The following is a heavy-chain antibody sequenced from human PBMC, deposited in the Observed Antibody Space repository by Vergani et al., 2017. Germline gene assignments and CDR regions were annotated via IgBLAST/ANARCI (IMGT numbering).Heavy chain of an antibody. J-gene: IGHJ4*02. D-gene: IGHD5-12*01. CDR2: IYYSGST. CDR3: ASGSGYELDY. CDR1: GGSISSYY. Sequence: QVQLQESGPGLVNSSETLSLTCTVSGGSISSYYWSWIRQPPGNGLEWIGYIYYSGSTKYNPSLNSRVTISVDTSKNQFSLKLTSVTAADTAVYYCASGSGYELDYWGQGTLVTVSS. V-gene: IGHV4-59*01.